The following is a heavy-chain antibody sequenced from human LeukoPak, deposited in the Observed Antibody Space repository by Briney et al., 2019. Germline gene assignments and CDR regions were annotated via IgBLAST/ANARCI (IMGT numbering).Heavy chain of an antibody. Sequence: GGSLRLSCAASGFTFSSYSMNWVRQAPGKGLEWVSSISGSSSYIYYADSVKGRFTISRDNAKNSLYVQMNSLRAEDTAVYYCAREQDLRGYSYGDFDYWGQGTLVTVSS. V-gene: IGHV3-21*01. D-gene: IGHD5-18*01. CDR1: GFTFSSYS. CDR3: AREQDLRGYSYGDFDY. J-gene: IGHJ4*02. CDR2: ISGSSSYI.